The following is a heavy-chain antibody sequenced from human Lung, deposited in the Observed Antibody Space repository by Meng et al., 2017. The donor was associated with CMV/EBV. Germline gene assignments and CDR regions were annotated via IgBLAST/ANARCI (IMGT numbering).Heavy chain of an antibody. CDR3: AVAPGWELLGWFDP. Sequence: GGSLRLXXKGSGYSFTSYWIGWVRQMPGKGLEWMGIIYPGDSDTRYSPAFQGQVTISADKSISTAYLQWSSLKASDTAMYYGAVAPGWELLGWFDPWGQGXLVTVSS. V-gene: IGHV5-51*01. CDR1: GYSFTSYW. D-gene: IGHD1-26*01. CDR2: IYPGDSDT. J-gene: IGHJ5*02.